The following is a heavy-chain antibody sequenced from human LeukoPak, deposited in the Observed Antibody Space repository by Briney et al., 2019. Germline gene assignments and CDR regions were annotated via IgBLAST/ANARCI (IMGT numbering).Heavy chain of an antibody. CDR1: GFTVSSNY. CDR3: ARGGTAAADHWFDP. CDR2: IYSGGST. J-gene: IGHJ5*02. Sequence: GGSLRLSCAASGFTVSSNYMSWVRQAPGKGLEWVSVIYSGGSTYYADSVKGRFTISRDNSKNTLFLQMNSLRAEDTAVYYCARGGTAAADHWFDPWGQGTLVTVSS. D-gene: IGHD6-13*01. V-gene: IGHV3-53*01.